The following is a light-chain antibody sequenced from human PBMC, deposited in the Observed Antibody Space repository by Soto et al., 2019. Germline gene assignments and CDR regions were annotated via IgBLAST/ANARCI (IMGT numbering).Light chain of an antibody. Sequence: QSALTQPASVSGSPGQSITISCTGTSSDVGAYNYVSWYQQHPGKAPKLLIFEVSSRPSGVSNRFSGSKSGSTASLTISGLQAEDEADYYCSSYTSTSSYVFATGTKVTVL. J-gene: IGLJ1*01. CDR1: SSDVGAYNY. CDR3: SSYTSTSSYV. CDR2: EVS. V-gene: IGLV2-14*01.